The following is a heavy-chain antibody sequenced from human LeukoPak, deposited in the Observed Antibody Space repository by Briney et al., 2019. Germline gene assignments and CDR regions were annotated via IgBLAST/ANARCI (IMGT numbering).Heavy chain of an antibody. D-gene: IGHD6-13*01. V-gene: IGHV6-1*01. Sequence: SQTLSLTCAISGDSVSSNSAVWNWIPQSPSGGLEWLGRTYYRSRWYNDYAVSVKSRISVNPDTSKNQFSLQLNSVTPEDTAVYYCTRGGAAAGFDFWGQGTLVTVSS. CDR3: TRGGAAAGFDF. CDR2: TYYRSRWYN. CDR1: GDSVSSNSAV. J-gene: IGHJ4*02.